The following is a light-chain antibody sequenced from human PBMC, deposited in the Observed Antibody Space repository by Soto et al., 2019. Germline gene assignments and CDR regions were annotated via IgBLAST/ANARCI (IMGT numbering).Light chain of an antibody. CDR2: EVR. J-gene: IGLJ1*01. Sequence: QSVLTQPASVSGSPGQSITISCTGTRSDVGAYDFVSWYQKHPDKAPKLMIYEVRNRPSGVSNRFSGSKSVNTATLTISGLQADHESDYYCSSYTTSSTRVFGTGTKLTVL. V-gene: IGLV2-14*03. CDR3: SSYTTSSTRV. CDR1: RSDVGAYDF.